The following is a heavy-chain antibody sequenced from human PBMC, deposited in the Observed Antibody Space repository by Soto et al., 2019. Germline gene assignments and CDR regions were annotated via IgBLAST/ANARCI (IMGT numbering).Heavy chain of an antibody. V-gene: IGHV3-30*18. Sequence: QVQLVESGGGVVQPGRSLRLSCAASGFTFSSYGMHWVRQAPGKGLEWVAVISYDGSNKYYADSVKGRFTISRDNSKNTLYPQMNSLRAEDTAVYYCAKRLSGSSSPNEYYYYYYGMDVWGQGTTVTVSS. CDR1: GFTFSSYG. CDR3: AKRLSGSSSPNEYYYYYYGMDV. D-gene: IGHD6-6*01. CDR2: ISYDGSNK. J-gene: IGHJ6*02.